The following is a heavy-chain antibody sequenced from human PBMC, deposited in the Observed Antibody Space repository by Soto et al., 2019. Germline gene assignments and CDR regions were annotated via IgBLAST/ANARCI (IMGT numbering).Heavy chain of an antibody. CDR2: IYYSGST. D-gene: IGHD5-18*01. Sequence: QVQLQESGPGLVKPSQTLSLTCTLSGGSISSGGYYWSWIRQHPGKGLEWIGYIYYSGSTYYNPSLKSRVTISVDTSKNQFSLKLSSVTAADTAVYYCARRERANVDTAMVPSYYFDYWGQGTLVTVSS. J-gene: IGHJ4*02. CDR1: GGSISSGGYY. V-gene: IGHV4-31*03. CDR3: ARRERANVDTAMVPSYYFDY.